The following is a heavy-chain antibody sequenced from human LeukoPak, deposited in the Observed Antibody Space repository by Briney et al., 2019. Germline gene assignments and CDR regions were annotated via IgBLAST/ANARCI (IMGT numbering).Heavy chain of an antibody. CDR1: GFTFSSYA. CDR2: ISGSGGST. Sequence: GGSLRLSCAASGFTFSSYAMSWVRQAPGKGLEWVSGISGSGGSTSYADSVKGRFTISRDNSKNTLYLQMNSLRAEDTAVYYCAKGLTEQIWDTVMAQWGQGTLVTVSS. V-gene: IGHV3-23*01. J-gene: IGHJ4*02. D-gene: IGHD4-11*01. CDR3: AKGLTEQIWDTVMAQ.